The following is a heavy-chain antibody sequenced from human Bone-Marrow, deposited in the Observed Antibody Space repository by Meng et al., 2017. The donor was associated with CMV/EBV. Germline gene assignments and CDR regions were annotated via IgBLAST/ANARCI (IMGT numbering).Heavy chain of an antibody. CDR2: ISSSGSTI. V-gene: IGHV3-48*03. Sequence: GESLKISCAASGFTFSSYEMNWVRQAPGKGLEWVSYISSSGSTIYYADSVKGRFTISRDNAKNSLYLQMNSLRAEDTAVYYCARGAIVLMVYARSDGMDVWGQGTTVTVSS. J-gene: IGHJ6*02. CDR3: ARGAIVLMVYARSDGMDV. D-gene: IGHD2-8*01. CDR1: GFTFSSYE.